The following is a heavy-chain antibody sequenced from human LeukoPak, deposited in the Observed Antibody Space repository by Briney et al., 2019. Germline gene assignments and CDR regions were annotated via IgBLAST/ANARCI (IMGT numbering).Heavy chain of an antibody. CDR2: ISSSGSTI. D-gene: IGHD1-26*01. CDR3: VRDFMAMGGTTAYLHY. CDR1: GFTFSDYY. Sequence: PGGSLRLSCAASGFTFSDYYMSWIRQAPGKGLEWVSYISSSGSTIYYADSVKGRFTISRDNAKNSLYLQMNSLRAEDTAVYYCVRDFMAMGGTTAYLHYWGQGTLVTVSS. V-gene: IGHV3-11*04. J-gene: IGHJ1*01.